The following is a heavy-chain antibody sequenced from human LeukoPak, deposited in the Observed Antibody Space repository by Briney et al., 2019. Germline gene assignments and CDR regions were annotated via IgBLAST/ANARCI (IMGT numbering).Heavy chain of an antibody. Sequence: GGSLRLSCAASGFSFGYYTMKWVRQAPGKGLEWVSSISSTSSYIYYADSVKGRFTTSRDNAKNSLYLQMNSLRAEDTAVYYCARDRLVLSIVAAGMGREGGMDVWGQGTTVTVSS. J-gene: IGHJ6*02. CDR3: ARDRLVLSIVAAGMGREGGMDV. V-gene: IGHV3-21*01. CDR1: GFSFGYYT. D-gene: IGHD6-13*01. CDR2: ISSTSSYI.